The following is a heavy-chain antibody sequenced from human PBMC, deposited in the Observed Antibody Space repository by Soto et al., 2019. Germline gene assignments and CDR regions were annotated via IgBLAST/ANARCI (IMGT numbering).Heavy chain of an antibody. Sequence: TSETLSLTCTVSGGSISSYQWSWIRQPAGKGLEWIGRIYTSGSTNYNPSLKSRVTMSVDTSKKQFSLKLSSVTAADTAVYYCAGDGSWSSGMDVWGQGTTVTVSS. V-gene: IGHV4-4*07. CDR1: GGSISSYQ. D-gene: IGHD6-13*01. J-gene: IGHJ6*02. CDR2: IYTSGST. CDR3: AGDGSWSSGMDV.